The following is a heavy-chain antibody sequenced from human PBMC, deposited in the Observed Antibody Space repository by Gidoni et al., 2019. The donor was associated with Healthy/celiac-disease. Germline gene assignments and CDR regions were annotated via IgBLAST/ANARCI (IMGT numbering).Heavy chain of an antibody. CDR3: ARVDEYYYYDSSARFDY. Sequence: QVQLVQSGAEVKKPGASVKVSCKASGYTFTGYYMHWVRQAPGQGLEWMGWINPNSGGTNYAQKFQGRVTMTRDTSISTAYMELSRLRSDDTAVYYCARVDEYYYYDSSARFDYWGQGTLVTVSS. CDR1: GYTFTGYY. V-gene: IGHV1-2*02. J-gene: IGHJ4*02. CDR2: INPNSGGT. D-gene: IGHD3-22*01.